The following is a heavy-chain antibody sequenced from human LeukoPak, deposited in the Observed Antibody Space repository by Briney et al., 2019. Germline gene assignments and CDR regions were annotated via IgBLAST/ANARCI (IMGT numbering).Heavy chain of an antibody. CDR2: INSGNGNT. CDR1: GYTFTSYA. D-gene: IGHD6-19*01. Sequence: ASVKVSCKASGYTFTSYAMHWVRQAPGQRLEWMGWINSGNGNTKYSQKFQGRVTITRDTSASTAYMELSSLRSEDTAVYYCAVASGWYEGPNDYWGQGTLVTVSS. CDR3: AVASGWYEGPNDY. V-gene: IGHV1-3*01. J-gene: IGHJ4*02.